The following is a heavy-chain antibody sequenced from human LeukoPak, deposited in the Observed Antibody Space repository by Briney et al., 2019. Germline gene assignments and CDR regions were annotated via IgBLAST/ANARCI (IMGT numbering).Heavy chain of an antibody. D-gene: IGHD1-7*01. CDR2: INPSGGST. J-gene: IGHJ5*02. Sequence: ASVKVSCKASGYTFTGYYMHWVRQAPGQGLEWMGIINPSGGSTSYAQKFQGRVTMTRDMSTSTVYMELSSLRSEDTAVYYCARDRRTTGWFDPWGQGTLVTVSS. V-gene: IGHV1-46*01. CDR3: ARDRRTTGWFDP. CDR1: GYTFTGYY.